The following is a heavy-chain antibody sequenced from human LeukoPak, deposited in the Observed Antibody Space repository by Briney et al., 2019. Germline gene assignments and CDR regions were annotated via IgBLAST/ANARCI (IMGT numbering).Heavy chain of an antibody. Sequence: TGGSLRLSCAASGFTFSSYAMSWVRQAPGKGLVWVSRINSDGSRTDYADSVKGRFTISRDNAKNTLYLQVNSLTAEDTAIYYCVRSFDIWGQGTMITVSS. CDR1: GFTFSSYA. J-gene: IGHJ3*02. V-gene: IGHV3-74*01. CDR3: VRSFDI. CDR2: INSDGSRT.